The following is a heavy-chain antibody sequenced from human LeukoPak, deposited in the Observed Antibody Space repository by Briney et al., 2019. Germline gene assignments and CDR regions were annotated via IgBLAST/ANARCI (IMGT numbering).Heavy chain of an antibody. CDR1: GYTFTSYD. D-gene: IGHD2-2*02. J-gene: IGHJ4*02. Sequence: ASVKVSCKASGYTFTSYDINWVRQATGQGLVWMGWMNPNSGNRGYAQKFQGRVTMTRNTSKSTAYMELSSLRSEDTAVYYCARGYCSSTSCYIFDYWGQGTLVTVSS. CDR3: ARGYCSSTSCYIFDY. V-gene: IGHV1-8*01. CDR2: MNPNSGNR.